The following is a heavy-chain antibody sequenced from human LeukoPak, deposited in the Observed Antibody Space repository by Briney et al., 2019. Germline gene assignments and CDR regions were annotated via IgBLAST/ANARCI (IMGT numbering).Heavy chain of an antibody. CDR3: ASSGEGYCSGGSCYFHY. V-gene: IGHV3-21*01. J-gene: IGHJ4*02. CDR2: ISSSSSYI. D-gene: IGHD2-15*01. Sequence: GGSLRLSCAASGFTFSSYSMNWVRRAPGKGLEWVSSISSSSSYIYYADSVKGRFTISRDNAKNSLYLQMNSLRAEDTAVYYCASSGEGYCSGGSCYFHYWGQGTLVTVSS. CDR1: GFTFSSYS.